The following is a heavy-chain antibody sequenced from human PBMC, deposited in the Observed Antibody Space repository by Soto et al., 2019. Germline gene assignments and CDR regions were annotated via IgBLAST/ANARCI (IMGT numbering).Heavy chain of an antibody. J-gene: IGHJ3*02. CDR3: ARRGAKYYDDSSGYYQDAFDI. CDR1: GGTFSSYA. Sequence: QVQLVQSGAEVKKPGSSVKVSCKASGGTFSSYAISWVRQAPGQGLEWMGGIIHIFSTANYAQKCKGRVTINTDESTSTAYMELSSLRSEDTSVYSCARRGAKYYDDSSGYYQDAFDIWGQGTMVTVS. V-gene: IGHV1-69*01. CDR2: IIHIFSTA. D-gene: IGHD3-22*01.